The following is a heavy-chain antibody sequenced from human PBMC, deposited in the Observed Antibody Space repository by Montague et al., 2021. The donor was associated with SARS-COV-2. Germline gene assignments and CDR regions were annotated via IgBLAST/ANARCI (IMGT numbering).Heavy chain of an antibody. CDR1: GGSISSYY. V-gene: IGHV4-59*08. J-gene: IGHJ4*02. Sequence: SETLSLTCTVSGGSISSYYWSWIRQPPGKGLEWIGYIYYSGSTNYNPSLKSRVTISVDTSKNQFSLKLSSVTAADTAVYYCARRALGNCSGGSCYSAFDYWGKGTLVTVSS. CDR3: ARRALGNCSGGSCYSAFDY. D-gene: IGHD2-15*01. CDR2: IYYSGST.